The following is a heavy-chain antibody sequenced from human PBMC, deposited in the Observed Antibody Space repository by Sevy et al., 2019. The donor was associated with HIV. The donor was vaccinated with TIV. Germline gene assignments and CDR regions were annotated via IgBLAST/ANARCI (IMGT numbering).Heavy chain of an antibody. J-gene: IGHJ4*02. D-gene: IGHD6-13*01. CDR2: ISDSGIDK. CDR1: GFTFSLYA. CDR3: ARPSSSWTAGDY. V-gene: IGHV3-21*01. Sequence: GGSLRLSCAASGFTFSLYAMNWVRQAPGKGLEWVSSISDSGIDKYYADSMKGRFTISRDNAKNSLCLQINSLRVEDTAVYYCARPSSSWTAGDYWGQGTLVTVSS.